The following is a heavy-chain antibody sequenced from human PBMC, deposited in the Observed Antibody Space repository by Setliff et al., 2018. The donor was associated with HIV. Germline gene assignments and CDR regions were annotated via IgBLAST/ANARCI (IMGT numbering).Heavy chain of an antibody. Sequence: ASVKVSCKVSGYTLTELSRHWVRQAPGKGLEWMGGFDPEDGETIYAQKFQGRVTMTEDTSTDTAYMELSSLRSEDTAVYYCAREKESYDYVWGSYRQYDYWGQGTLV. J-gene: IGHJ4*02. CDR2: FDPEDGET. V-gene: IGHV1-24*01. CDR1: GYTLTELS. CDR3: AREKESYDYVWGSYRQYDY. D-gene: IGHD3-16*02.